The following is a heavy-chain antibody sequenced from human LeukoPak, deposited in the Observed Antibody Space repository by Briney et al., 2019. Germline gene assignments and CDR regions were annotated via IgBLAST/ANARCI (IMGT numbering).Heavy chain of an antibody. CDR1: GFTVSSNY. CDR2: IYSGGST. J-gene: IGHJ4*02. V-gene: IGHV3-53*01. CDR3: ARVRQQLHDY. Sequence: GGSLRLSSAASGFTVSSNYMSWVRRAPGKGLEWVSVIYSGGSTYYADSVKGRFTISGDNSKNTLYLQMNSLRAEDTAVYYCARVRQQLHDYWGQGTLVTVSS. D-gene: IGHD6-13*01.